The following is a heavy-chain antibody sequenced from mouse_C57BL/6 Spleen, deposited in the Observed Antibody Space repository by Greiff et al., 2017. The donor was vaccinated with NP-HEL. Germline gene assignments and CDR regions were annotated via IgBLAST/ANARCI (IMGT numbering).Heavy chain of an antibody. Sequence: QVQLQQPGTELVKPGASVKLSCKASGYTFTSYWMHWVKQRPGQGLEWIGNINPSNGGTNYNEKFKSKATLTVDKSSSTAYMQLSSLTSEDSAVYAGESKGSSGRGYAMDYWGQGTSVTVSS. V-gene: IGHV1-53*01. J-gene: IGHJ4*01. CDR1: GYTFTSYW. CDR3: ESKGSSGRGYAMDY. CDR2: INPSNGGT. D-gene: IGHD3-2*02.